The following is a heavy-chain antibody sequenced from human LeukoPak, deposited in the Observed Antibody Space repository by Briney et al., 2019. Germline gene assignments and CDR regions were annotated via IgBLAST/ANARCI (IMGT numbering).Heavy chain of an antibody. CDR2: ISSTSSYK. Sequence: GGSLRLSCAASGFTFNIYSTSWVRQAPGKGLEWVSSISSTSSYKYYADSLKGRFTISRDNAKDSLFLQMNSLRAEDTAVYFCVRDQYCGGDCYSDYYYGMDVWGQGTTVIVSS. CDR1: GFTFNIYS. CDR3: VRDQYCGGDCYSDYYYGMDV. V-gene: IGHV3-21*01. J-gene: IGHJ6*02. D-gene: IGHD2-21*02.